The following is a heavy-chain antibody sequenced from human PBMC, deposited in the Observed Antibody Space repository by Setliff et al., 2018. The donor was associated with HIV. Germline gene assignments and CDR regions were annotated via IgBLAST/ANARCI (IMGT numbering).Heavy chain of an antibody. Sequence: GGSLRLSCAASRFTFSSYAMSWVRQAPGKGLEWVSAISGSGGSTYYADSVKGRFTISRDNAKNSLYLQMNSLGAEDTAVYYCASAYCGGDCYSRTRKFYYYYYMDVWGKGTTVTVSS. CDR3: ASAYCGGDCYSRTRKFYYYYYMDV. V-gene: IGHV3-23*01. CDR2: ISGSGGST. D-gene: IGHD2-21*02. J-gene: IGHJ6*03. CDR1: RFTFSSYA.